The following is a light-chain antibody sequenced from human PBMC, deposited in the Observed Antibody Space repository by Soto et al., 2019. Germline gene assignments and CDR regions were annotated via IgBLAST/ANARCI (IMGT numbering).Light chain of an antibody. CDR1: QSVSSSS. J-gene: IGKJ3*01. V-gene: IGKV3-20*01. Sequence: EIMLTQSPGTLSLSPGERATLSCRASQSVSSSSLAWYQQKPGQAPRLLIHGASSRATGIPDRFSGSGSGTDFTLTISRLEPEDFAVYYCQQYGSSLRTFGPGTKVDIK. CDR3: QQYGSSLRT. CDR2: GAS.